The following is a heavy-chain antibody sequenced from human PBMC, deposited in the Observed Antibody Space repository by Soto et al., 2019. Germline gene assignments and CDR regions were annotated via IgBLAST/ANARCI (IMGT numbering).Heavy chain of an antibody. D-gene: IGHD2-2*01. Sequence: ASVKVSCKASGGTFSSYAISWVRQAPGQGLEWMGGIIPIFGTANYAQKFQGRVTITADESTSTAYMELSSLRSEDTAVYYCASPHPVIVLVPGTHHTTGGMDVWGQGTTVTVSS. J-gene: IGHJ6*02. V-gene: IGHV1-69*13. CDR3: ASPHPVIVLVPGTHHTTGGMDV. CDR2: IIPIFGTA. CDR1: GGTFSSYA.